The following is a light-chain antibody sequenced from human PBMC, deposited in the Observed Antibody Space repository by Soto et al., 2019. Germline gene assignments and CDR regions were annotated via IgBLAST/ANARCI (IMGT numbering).Light chain of an antibody. Sequence: EIVVTQSPATLSVSPGERATLSCRARQSVGSNLAWYQQKPGQAPRLLIYGAATRDTGIPARFSGSGSGTEFTLTISSLQSEDLALYFCQQYSNWPRTFGQGTKVDIK. CDR1: QSVGSN. J-gene: IGKJ1*01. CDR3: QQYSNWPRT. CDR2: GAA. V-gene: IGKV3-15*01.